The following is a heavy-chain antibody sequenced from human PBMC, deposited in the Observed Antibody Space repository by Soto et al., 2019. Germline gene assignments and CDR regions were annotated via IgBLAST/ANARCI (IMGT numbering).Heavy chain of an antibody. CDR2: INSSGGGI. J-gene: IGHJ4*02. D-gene: IGHD2-15*01. CDR3: ASVPHVVEVVGVDY. V-gene: IGHV3-11*01. Sequence: GGSLRLSCAASGFTFSNYYMSWIRQAPGKGLEWISYINSSGGGIYYAYSVTGRFTISRDNTKNTLYLQMNSLRVEDTAVYYCASVPHVVEVVGVDYWGQGTLVTVSS. CDR1: GFTFSNYY.